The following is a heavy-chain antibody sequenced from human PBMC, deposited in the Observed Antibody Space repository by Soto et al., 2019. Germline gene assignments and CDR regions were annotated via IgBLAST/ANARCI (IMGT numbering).Heavy chain of an antibody. V-gene: IGHV3-23*01. D-gene: IGHD2-2*01. J-gene: IGHJ5*02. Sequence: GSLRLSCAASGFTFSSYAMSWVRQAPGKGLEWVSAISGSGGSTYYADSVKGRFTISRDNSKNTLYLQMNSLRAEDTAVYYCARGHIVVVPAAANWFDPWGQGTLVTVSS. CDR1: GFTFSSYA. CDR2: ISGSGGST. CDR3: ARGHIVVVPAAANWFDP.